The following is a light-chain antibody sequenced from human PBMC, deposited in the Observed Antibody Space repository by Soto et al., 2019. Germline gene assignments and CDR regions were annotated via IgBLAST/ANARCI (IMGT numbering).Light chain of an antibody. CDR2: NVS. J-gene: IGLJ1*01. CDR1: DSGVGGYNY. CDR3: SSYRSDSTFL. Sequence: QSALTQPASVSGSPGQSITISCTGTDSGVGGYNYVSWYQQHPGEVPKLLIFNVSHRPSGVSDRFSGSRSGNTASLTISGLQAEDEADYYCSSYRSDSTFLFGTGTKVTVL. V-gene: IGLV2-14*03.